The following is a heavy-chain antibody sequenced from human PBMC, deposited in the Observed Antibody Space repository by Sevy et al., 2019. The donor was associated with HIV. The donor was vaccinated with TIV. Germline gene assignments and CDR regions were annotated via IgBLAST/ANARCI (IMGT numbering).Heavy chain of an antibody. CDR1: GGSFSTYY. CDR3: ARGGSLKYYYDSSGYYYRFDS. Sequence: SETLSLTCAVYGGSFSTYYWSWIRQPPGKGLEWIGEINHSGNTNYNPSLESRVTISVDTSKNQFSLKLSSVTAADTAVYYCARGGSLKYYYDSSGYYYRFDSWGQGTLVTVSS. CDR2: INHSGNT. V-gene: IGHV4-34*01. D-gene: IGHD3-22*01. J-gene: IGHJ4*02.